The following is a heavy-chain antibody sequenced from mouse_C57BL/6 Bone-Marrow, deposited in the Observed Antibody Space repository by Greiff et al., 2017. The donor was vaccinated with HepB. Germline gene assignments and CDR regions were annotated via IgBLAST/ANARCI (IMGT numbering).Heavy chain of an antibody. CDR2: IDPSDSYT. CDR3: ARSRWLLHLFSY. V-gene: IGHV1-69*01. CDR1: GYTFTSYW. J-gene: IGHJ3*01. D-gene: IGHD2-3*01. Sequence: QVQLQQPGAELVMPGASVKLSCKASGYTFTSYWMHWVKQRPGHGLEWIGEIDPSDSYTNYNQKFKGKSTLTVDKSSSTAYMQLSSLTSEDSAVYYCARSRWLLHLFSYWGQGTLVTVSA.